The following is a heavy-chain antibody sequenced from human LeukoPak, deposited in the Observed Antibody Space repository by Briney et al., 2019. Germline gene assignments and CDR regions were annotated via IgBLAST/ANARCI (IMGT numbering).Heavy chain of an antibody. CDR3: ARVFRRGHVYYYYMDV. Sequence: PGGSLRLSCAASGFTFSSYAMHWVRQAPGKGLEWVTLISYDGNNEFYADSVKGRFTISRDNSKNTLYLQMNSLRAEDTAVYYCARVFRRGHVYYYYMDVWGKGTTVTVSS. J-gene: IGHJ6*03. V-gene: IGHV3-30*04. D-gene: IGHD3-16*01. CDR2: ISYDGNNE. CDR1: GFTFSSYA.